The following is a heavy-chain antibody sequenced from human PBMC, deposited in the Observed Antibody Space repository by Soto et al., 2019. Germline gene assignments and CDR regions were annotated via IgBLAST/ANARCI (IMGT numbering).Heavy chain of an antibody. V-gene: IGHV3-33*01. J-gene: IGHJ4*02. CDR1: GCIFSNFG. D-gene: IGHD6-6*01. CDR2: ISSDEKIK. CDR3: ARGLRSVLDY. Sequence: XGSLKLSCVASGCIFSNFGMHWVRQAPGKGLEWVAVISSDEKIKQYADSVRGRFAISRGNSKNTLYLQMTSLRAEDTAIYYCARGLRSVLDYWGQGTLVTVSS.